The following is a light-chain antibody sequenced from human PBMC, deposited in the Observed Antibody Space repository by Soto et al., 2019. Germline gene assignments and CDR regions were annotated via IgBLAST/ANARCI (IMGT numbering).Light chain of an antibody. CDR2: ASS. V-gene: IGLV2-14*01. CDR1: SSDVGSYNY. Sequence: QSALTQPASVSGSPGQSITISCTGTSSDVGSYNYVSWYQHHAGKAPRLMIYASSNRPSGVSHRFSGSKSGNTASLTVSGLQAEDEADYYCSSNAGSNNLVFGGGTKLTVL. J-gene: IGLJ2*01. CDR3: SSNAGSNNLV.